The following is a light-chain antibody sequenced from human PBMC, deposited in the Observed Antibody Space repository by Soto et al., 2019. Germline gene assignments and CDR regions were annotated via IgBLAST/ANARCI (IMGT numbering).Light chain of an antibody. J-gene: IGKJ4*01. CDR1: QSVSSY. CDR3: QQRGNLLT. V-gene: IGKV3-11*01. Sequence: EVVLTQSPATLSLSPGERATLSCRASQSVSSYVSCYQQKPAQAPRLLLYDASTRATGIPARFSGSGSGTDFTLTISSLEPEDFAVYYCQQRGNLLTFGGGTKVEIK. CDR2: DAS.